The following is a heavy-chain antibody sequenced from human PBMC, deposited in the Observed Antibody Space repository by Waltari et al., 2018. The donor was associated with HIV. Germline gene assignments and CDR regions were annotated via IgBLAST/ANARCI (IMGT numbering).Heavy chain of an antibody. CDR1: GYNFTGYY. V-gene: IGHV1-2*02. J-gene: IGHJ4*02. CDR3: ARDGVGDAAFDY. Sequence: QVQLLQSGPEVRKPGASVKVSRRASGYNFTGYYMHWVRQAPGQGLEWMGRINPNSGNTHLAQKFKGKVTMTRVTAIRTAYLEMRRWKSDDTAIYYCARDGVGDAAFDYWGQGTLVTVS. CDR2: INPNSGNT. D-gene: IGHD1-26*01.